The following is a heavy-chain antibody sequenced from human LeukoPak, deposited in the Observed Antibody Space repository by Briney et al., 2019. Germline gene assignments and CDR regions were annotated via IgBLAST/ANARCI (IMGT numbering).Heavy chain of an antibody. CDR2: IAGSGGST. CDR3: AKDTSTYVTIWSDY. Sequence: PGGSLRLSCVVSGFTFSSYAMSWVRQAPGKGLEWVSAIAGSGGSTYYADSVKGRFTIFRDNSKKTLFLQMNSLRAEDTAVYHCAKDTSTYVTIWSDYWGQGTLVTVSS. D-gene: IGHD2-2*01. J-gene: IGHJ4*02. CDR1: GFTFSSYA. V-gene: IGHV3-23*01.